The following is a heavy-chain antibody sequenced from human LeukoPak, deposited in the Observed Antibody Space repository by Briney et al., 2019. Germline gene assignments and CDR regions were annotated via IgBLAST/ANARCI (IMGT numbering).Heavy chain of an antibody. Sequence: SVTLSLTCTVSGGSISSSSYYWGWIRQPPGKGLEWIGSIYYSGSTKYNPSLKSRVTISVDTSKNQFSLRLSSVTAADTAVYYCAREITGTTWAFDIWGQGTLVTVSS. J-gene: IGHJ3*02. CDR2: IYYSGST. D-gene: IGHD1-7*01. CDR1: GGSISSSSYY. CDR3: AREITGTTWAFDI. V-gene: IGHV4-39*07.